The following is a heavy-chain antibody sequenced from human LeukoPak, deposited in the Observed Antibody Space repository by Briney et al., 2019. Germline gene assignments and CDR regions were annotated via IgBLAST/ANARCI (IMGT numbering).Heavy chain of an antibody. D-gene: IGHD1-26*01. J-gene: IGHJ4*02. CDR1: GYTFTSYG. V-gene: IGHV1-18*01. CDR2: ISAYNGNT. CDR3: AREFRYSGSYYGDY. Sequence: RASVKVSCKASGYTFTSYGISWVRQAPGQGLEWMGWISAYNGNTNYAQKLQGRVTMTTDTSTSTAYMELRSLRSDDTAVYYCAREFRYSGSYYGDYWGKGTLVTVSS.